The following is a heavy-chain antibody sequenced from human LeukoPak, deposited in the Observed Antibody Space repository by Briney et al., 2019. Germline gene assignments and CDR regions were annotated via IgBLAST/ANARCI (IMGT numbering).Heavy chain of an antibody. CDR2: INHSGST. V-gene: IGHV4-34*01. CDR3: ARRKRGYSSSLDY. J-gene: IGHJ4*02. CDR1: GGSISSYY. D-gene: IGHD6-13*01. Sequence: SETLSLTCTVSGGSISSYYWSWIRQPPGKGLEWIGEINHSGSTNYNPSLKSRVTISVDTSKNQFSLKLSSVTAADTAVYYCARRKRGYSSSLDYWGQGTLVTVSS.